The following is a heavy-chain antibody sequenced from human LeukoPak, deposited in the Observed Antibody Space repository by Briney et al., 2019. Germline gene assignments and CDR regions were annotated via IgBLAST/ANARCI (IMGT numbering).Heavy chain of an antibody. CDR3: ASRRSLWFGELSPFDP. Sequence: SETLSLTCTVSGGSISSYYWSWIRQPPGKGLEWIGYIYYSGSTNYNPSLKSRVTISVDTSKNQFSLKLSSVTAADTAVYYCASRRSLWFGELSPFDPWGQGTLVTVSS. CDR1: GGSISSYY. V-gene: IGHV4-59*01. J-gene: IGHJ5*02. D-gene: IGHD3-10*01. CDR2: IYYSGST.